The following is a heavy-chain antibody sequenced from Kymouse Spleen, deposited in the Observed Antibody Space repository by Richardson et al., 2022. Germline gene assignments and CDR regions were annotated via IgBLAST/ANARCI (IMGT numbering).Heavy chain of an antibody. CDR2: IRSKANSYAT. J-gene: IGHJ5*02. CDR3: TRPGITGTTGFDP. CDR1: GFTFSGSA. Sequence: EVQLVESGGGLVQPGGSLKLSCAASGFTFSGSAMHWVRQASGKGLEWVGRIRSKANSYATAYAASVKGRFTISRDDSKNTAYLQMNSLKTEDTAVYYCTRPGITGTTGFDPWGQGTLVTVSS. D-gene: IGHD1-7*01. V-gene: IGHV3-73*02.